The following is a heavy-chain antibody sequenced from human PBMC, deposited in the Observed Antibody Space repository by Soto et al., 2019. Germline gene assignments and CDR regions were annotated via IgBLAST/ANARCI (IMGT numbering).Heavy chain of an antibody. V-gene: IGHV1-18*04. CDR3: AREGYYGSGSYYPATDPMGMRTYYYGLDV. CDR1: GYTFTSYG. J-gene: IGHJ6*02. D-gene: IGHD3-10*01. Sequence: ASVKISCKASGYTFTSYGISWVRQAPGQGLEWMGWISAYNGNTNYAQKLQGRVTMTTDTSTSTAYMELRSLRSDDTAVYYCAREGYYGSGSYYPATDPMGMRTYYYGLDVWGQGTTVTVSS. CDR2: ISAYNGNT.